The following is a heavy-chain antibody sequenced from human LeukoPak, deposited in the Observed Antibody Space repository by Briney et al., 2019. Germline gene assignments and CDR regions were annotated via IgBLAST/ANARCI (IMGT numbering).Heavy chain of an antibody. J-gene: IGHJ4*02. D-gene: IGHD3-22*01. V-gene: IGHV3-74*01. CDR2: IKGDGSET. CDR1: GFTFSDYW. Sequence: GGSLRLSCAASGFTFSDYWMHWVRQVPGKGLVWVSRIKGDGSETNYADSVKGRFTITRDNAKESLFLQMNSLRAEDTAVYYCAKHYDSTAYSLDYWGQGTLVTVSS. CDR3: AKHYDSTAYSLDY.